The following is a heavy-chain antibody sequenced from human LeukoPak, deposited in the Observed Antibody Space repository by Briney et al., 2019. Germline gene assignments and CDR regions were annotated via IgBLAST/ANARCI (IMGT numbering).Heavy chain of an antibody. CDR2: IYPGDSDT. J-gene: IGHJ3*02. D-gene: IGHD1-7*01. CDR3: ASSLLAWNYGGWSAFDI. CDR1: GYSFTSYW. V-gene: IGHV5-51*01. Sequence: GESLKISCKGSGYSFTSYWIGWVRQMPGEGLEWMGIIYPGDSDTRYSPSFQGQVTISADKSISTAYLQWSSLKASDTAMYYCASSLLAWNYGGWSAFDIWGQGTMVTVSS.